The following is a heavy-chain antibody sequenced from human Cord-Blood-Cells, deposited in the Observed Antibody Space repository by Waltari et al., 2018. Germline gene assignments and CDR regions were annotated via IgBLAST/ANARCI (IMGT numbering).Heavy chain of an antibody. J-gene: IGHJ6*03. D-gene: IGHD3-22*01. CDR1: GGSFSGYY. CDR2: INHSGST. V-gene: IGHV4-34*01. CDR3: ARDDRNYYMDV. Sequence: QVQLQQWGAGLLKPSETLSLTCAVYGGSFSGYYWSWIRKPPGKGLEWIGEINHSGSTNYNPALKSRVTISVDTAKNQFALKLSSVTAADTAVYDCARDDRNYYMDVWGKGTTVTVSS.